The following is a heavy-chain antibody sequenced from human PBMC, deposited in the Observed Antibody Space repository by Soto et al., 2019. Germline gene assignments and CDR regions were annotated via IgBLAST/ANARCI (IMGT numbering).Heavy chain of an antibody. CDR2: ISSSGRDI. CDR3: ARELRRGWFDL. CDR1: GFTFSTYR. V-gene: IGHV3-21*01. Sequence: EVQLVESGGGLVKPGESLRLSCAASGFTFSTYRMTWVRQAPGKGLEWVSLISSSGRDIYYADSVKGRFTISRDNAKKSLYLQMNSLRAEDTAVYYCARELRRGWFDLCGQGTLVTVSS. J-gene: IGHJ5*02.